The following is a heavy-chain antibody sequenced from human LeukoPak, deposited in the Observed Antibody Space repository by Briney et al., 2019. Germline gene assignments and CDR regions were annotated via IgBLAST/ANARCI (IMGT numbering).Heavy chain of an antibody. D-gene: IGHD1-1*01. CDR1: GFTFSSYG. CDR2: ISYDGSNK. Sequence: GGSLRLSCAASGFTFSSYGMHWVRQAPGKGLEWVAVISYDGSNKYYADSVKGRFTISRDNSKNTLYLQMNSLRAEDTAVYYCAKDSLERAIYYYYGMDVWGQGTTVTVSS. J-gene: IGHJ6*02. V-gene: IGHV3-30*18. CDR3: AKDSLERAIYYYYGMDV.